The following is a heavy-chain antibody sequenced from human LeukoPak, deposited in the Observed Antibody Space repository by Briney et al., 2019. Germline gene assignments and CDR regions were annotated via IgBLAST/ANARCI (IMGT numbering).Heavy chain of an antibody. CDR2: ISSSSSYI. J-gene: IGHJ5*02. Sequence: TGGSLRLSCAASGFTFSSYSMNWVRQAPGKGLEWVSSISSSSSYIYYADSVKGRFTISRDNAKNSLYLQMNSLRAEDTAVYYCARLSRFNWFDPWGQGTLVTVSS. CDR1: GFTFSSYS. V-gene: IGHV3-21*01. CDR3: ARLSRFNWFDP. D-gene: IGHD3-16*01.